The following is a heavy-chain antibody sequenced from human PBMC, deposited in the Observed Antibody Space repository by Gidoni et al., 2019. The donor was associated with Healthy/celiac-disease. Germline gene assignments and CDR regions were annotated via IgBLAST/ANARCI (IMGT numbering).Heavy chain of an antibody. Sequence: QVQLVESGGGVVQPGRSLRLSCAASGFTLSSYGRHWVRQAPGTGLEWVAVIWYDGSNKYYADSVKGRFTISRDNSKNTLYLQMNSLRAEDTAVYYCARGATSRLVYFDYWGQGTLVTVSS. J-gene: IGHJ4*02. D-gene: IGHD1-26*01. V-gene: IGHV3-33*01. CDR1: GFTLSSYG. CDR2: IWYDGSNK. CDR3: ARGATSRLVYFDY.